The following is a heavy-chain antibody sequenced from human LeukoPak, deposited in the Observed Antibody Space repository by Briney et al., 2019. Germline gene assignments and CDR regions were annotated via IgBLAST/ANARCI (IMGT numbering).Heavy chain of an antibody. J-gene: IGHJ4*02. V-gene: IGHV3-53*01. CDR2: IYSGDST. CDR1: GVTVSSNY. D-gene: IGHD6-19*01. Sequence: GGSLRLSCAASGVTVSSNYMSWVRQAPGKGLEWVSVIYSGDSTYYADSVKGRFTISRDNSKNTVYLQMNSLRAEDTAVYYCARGPYSSGWWRRYFDYWGQGTLVTVPS. CDR3: ARGPYSSGWWRRYFDY.